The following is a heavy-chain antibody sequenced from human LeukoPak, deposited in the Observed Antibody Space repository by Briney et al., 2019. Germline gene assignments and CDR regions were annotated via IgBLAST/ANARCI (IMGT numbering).Heavy chain of an antibody. D-gene: IGHD3-3*01. CDR3: ARTTIFGGQAHYYYMDV. CDR1: GGSISSYY. Sequence: PSETLSLTCTVSGGSISSYYWSWIRQPPGKGLEWIGYIYYSGSTNYNPSLKSRVTISVDTSKNQFSLKLSSVTAADTAVYYCARTTIFGGQAHYYYMDVWGKGTTVTVSS. V-gene: IGHV4-59*08. J-gene: IGHJ6*03. CDR2: IYYSGST.